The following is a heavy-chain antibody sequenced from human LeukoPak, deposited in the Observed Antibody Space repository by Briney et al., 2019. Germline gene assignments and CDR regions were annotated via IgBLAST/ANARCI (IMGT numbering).Heavy chain of an antibody. Sequence: PGGSLRLSCAASGFTFSSYGMHWVRQAPGKGLEWVAVTSYDGSNKYYEDSVKGRFTISRDNSKNTLYLQMNSLRAEDTAVYYCAKSVRRIAVAGTESTDAFDIWGQGTMVTVSS. D-gene: IGHD6-19*01. CDR3: AKSVRRIAVAGTESTDAFDI. CDR2: TSYDGSNK. J-gene: IGHJ3*02. V-gene: IGHV3-30*18. CDR1: GFTFSSYG.